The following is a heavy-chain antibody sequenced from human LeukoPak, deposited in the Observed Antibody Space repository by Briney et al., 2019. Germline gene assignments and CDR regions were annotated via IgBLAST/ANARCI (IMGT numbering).Heavy chain of an antibody. V-gene: IGHV3-7*01. D-gene: IGHD2/OR15-2a*01. CDR1: GFTFTTYW. Sequence: HPGGSLRLSCAASGFTFTTYWMSWVRQAPGKGLEWVANIKQDGTEKYYVDSVKGRFTISRDNAKNSLYLQMNSLSAEDTAFYSCVRGDFLPAGFDYWGQGALVTVSS. CDR3: VRGDFLPAGFDY. J-gene: IGHJ4*02. CDR2: IKQDGTEK.